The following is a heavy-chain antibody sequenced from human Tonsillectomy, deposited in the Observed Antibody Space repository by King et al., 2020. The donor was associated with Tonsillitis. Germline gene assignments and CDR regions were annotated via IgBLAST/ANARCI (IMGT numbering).Heavy chain of an antibody. CDR1: GYSFTSYW. J-gene: IGHJ4*02. CDR3: ARRDCRSTSCYFDY. Sequence: QLVQSGAEVKKPGESLRISCKGSGYSFTSYWISWVRQMPGKGLECMGRIDPSDSYTYHSPSFQGHVTISADKSLTTAYLQWSSLKSSDTAMYYCARRDCRSTSCYFDYWGQGTLVTVSS. CDR2: IDPSDSYT. D-gene: IGHD2-2*01. V-gene: IGHV5-10-1*01.